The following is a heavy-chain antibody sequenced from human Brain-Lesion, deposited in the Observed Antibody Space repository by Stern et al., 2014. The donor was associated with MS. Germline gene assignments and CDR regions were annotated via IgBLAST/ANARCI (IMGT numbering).Heavy chain of an antibody. CDR2: IWPGDSDA. CDR3: ARRGDSSSSGFDY. V-gene: IGHV5-51*01. D-gene: IGHD6-6*01. CDR1: GYRFTSNW. Sequence: QLVQSGAEVKKPGESLKISCKGSGYRFTSNWIGWVRQMPGKGLEWMGIIWPGDSDARYSPSFKGQVTISADKSISTAYLQWSSLQAADTAMYYCARRGDSSSSGFDYWGQGTLVIVSS. J-gene: IGHJ4*02.